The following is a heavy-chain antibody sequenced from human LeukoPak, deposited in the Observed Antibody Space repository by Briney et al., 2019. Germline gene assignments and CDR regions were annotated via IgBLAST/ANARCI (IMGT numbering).Heavy chain of an antibody. J-gene: IGHJ3*02. Sequence: ASVTVSCKASGYTFTSYDIHWVRQASAKGLEWMGWMNPNSGNTGYAQKLQDRVTHTRNTSISTPYMEVNSLSSEDTAVYYCARGLDSGSYYRGFDAFDIWGQGTMVTVSS. D-gene: IGHD1-26*01. CDR1: GYTFTSYD. V-gene: IGHV1-8*03. CDR2: MNPNSGNT. CDR3: ARGLDSGSYYRGFDAFDI.